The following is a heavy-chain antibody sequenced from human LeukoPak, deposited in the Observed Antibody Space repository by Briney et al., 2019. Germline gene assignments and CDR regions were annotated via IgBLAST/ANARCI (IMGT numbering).Heavy chain of an antibody. V-gene: IGHV3-48*01. D-gene: IGHD5-24*01. J-gene: IGHJ4*02. CDR3: ARDSRDGYNSLDY. CDR1: GFTVSSNY. CDR2: ISSSSSTI. Sequence: GGSLRLSCAASGFTVSSNYMSWVRQAPGKGLEWVSYISSSSSTIYYADSVKGRFTISRDNAKNSLYLQMNSLRAEDTAVYYCARDSRDGYNSLDYWGQGTLVTVSS.